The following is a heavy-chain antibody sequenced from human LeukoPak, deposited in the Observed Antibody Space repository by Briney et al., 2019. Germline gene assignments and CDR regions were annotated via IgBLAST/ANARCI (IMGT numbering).Heavy chain of an antibody. CDR1: GFTFSTYS. D-gene: IGHD2-2*01. J-gene: IGHJ4*02. CDR3: ARDFAGHCSSSNCYADY. CDR2: ISSSSRYI. Sequence: GGSLRLSCAVSGFTFSTYSMNWVRQAPGKGLEWVSSISSSSRYIYYADSVKGRFTVYRDNAKNSLYLQLSSLRAEDTAVYYCARDFAGHCSSSNCYADYWGQGTLVTVSS. V-gene: IGHV3-21*01.